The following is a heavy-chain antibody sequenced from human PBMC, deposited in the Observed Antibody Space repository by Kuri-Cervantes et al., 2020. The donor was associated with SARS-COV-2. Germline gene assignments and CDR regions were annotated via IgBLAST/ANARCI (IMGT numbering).Heavy chain of an antibody. CDR2: ISGSGGST. CDR3: ANLGPFRGSAFDI. J-gene: IGHJ3*02. D-gene: IGHD2-15*01. CDR1: GFTFSFYW. Sequence: GESLKISCAASGFTFSFYWMSWVRQAPGKGLEWVSAISGSGGSTYYADSVKGRFTISRDNSKNTLYLQMNSLRAEDTAVYYCANLGPFRGSAFDIWGQGTMVTVSS. V-gene: IGHV3-23*01.